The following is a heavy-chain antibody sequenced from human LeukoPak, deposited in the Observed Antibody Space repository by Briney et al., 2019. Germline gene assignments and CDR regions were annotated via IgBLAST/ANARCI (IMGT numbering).Heavy chain of an antibody. Sequence: ASVKVSCKASGYTFTDYYIHWVRQAPGQGLEWMGIINPSGGSTSYAQKFQGRVTMTRDTSISTAYMELSRLRSDDTAVYYCARGPRGSSSYPALYWGQGTLVTVSS. V-gene: IGHV1-2*02. CDR1: GYTFTDYY. CDR3: ARGPRGSSSYPALY. CDR2: INPSGGST. D-gene: IGHD6-6*01. J-gene: IGHJ4*02.